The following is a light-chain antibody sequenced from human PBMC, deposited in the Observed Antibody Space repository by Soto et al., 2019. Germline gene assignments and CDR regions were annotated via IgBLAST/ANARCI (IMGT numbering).Light chain of an antibody. V-gene: IGKV1-5*03. CDR3: QQYKTYWS. CDR2: KAS. J-gene: IGKJ1*01. Sequence: DIQMTQSPSTLSASVGDRITITCRASQSISSWLAWYQQKSGKAPKVLIYKASSLESGVPSRFSGSGSGTEFTRTISSLQPDNFATYYCQQYKTYWSFGQGTKVEIK. CDR1: QSISSW.